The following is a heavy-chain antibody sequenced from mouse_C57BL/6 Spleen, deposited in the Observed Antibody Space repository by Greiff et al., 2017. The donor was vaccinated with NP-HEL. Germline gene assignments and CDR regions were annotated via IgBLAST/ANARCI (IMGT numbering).Heavy chain of an antibody. CDR2: IYPGDGDT. D-gene: IGHD3-2*02. CDR3: ARGGQLRPAMDY. Sequence: QVQLQQSGAELVKPGASVKISCKASGYAFSSYWMNWVKQRPGKGLEWIGQIYPGDGDTNYNGKFKGKATLTADKSSSTAYMQLSSLTSEDSAVYFCARGGQLRPAMDYWGQGTSVTVSS. J-gene: IGHJ4*01. CDR1: GYAFSSYW. V-gene: IGHV1-80*01.